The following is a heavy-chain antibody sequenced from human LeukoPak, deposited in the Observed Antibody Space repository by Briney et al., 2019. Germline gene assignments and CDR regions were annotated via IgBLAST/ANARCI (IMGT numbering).Heavy chain of an antibody. CDR1: GFTFSSYW. V-gene: IGHV3-7*01. CDR3: ARAVDYDFWSGYYQATAGSYYFDY. D-gene: IGHD3-3*01. J-gene: IGHJ4*02. CDR2: IKQEGSEK. Sequence: GGSLRLSRAASGFTFSSYWMSWVRQAPGKGLEWVANIKQEGSEKYYVDSVKGRFTISRDNAKNSLYLQMNSLRDEDTAVYYCARAVDYDFWSGYYQATAGSYYFDYWGQGTLVTVSS.